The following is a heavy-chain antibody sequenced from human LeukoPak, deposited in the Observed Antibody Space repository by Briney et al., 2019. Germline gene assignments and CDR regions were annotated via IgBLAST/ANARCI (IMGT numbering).Heavy chain of an antibody. V-gene: IGHV3-43*02. D-gene: IGHD1-26*01. CDR3: AKLGAAIDY. CDR1: GFTFDDYA. Sequence: GGSLRLSCAASGFTFDDYAMHWVRQAPGKGLEWVSLISGDGGSTYYADSVKGRFTISRDNSKNSLYLQMNSLTTEDTALYYCAKLGAAIDYWGQGTLVTVSS. J-gene: IGHJ4*02. CDR2: ISGDGGST.